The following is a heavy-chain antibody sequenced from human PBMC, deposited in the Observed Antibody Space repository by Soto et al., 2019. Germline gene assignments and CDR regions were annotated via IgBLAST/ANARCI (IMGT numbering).Heavy chain of an antibody. D-gene: IGHD1-26*01. V-gene: IGHV4-59*08. CDR3: VRQGIGALHGLVDV. CDR1: GGSFGTYN. CDR2: IYSNGGT. Sequence: PSETLSLTCTVSGGSFGTYNWGWIRQPPGKRLEWIGYIYSNGGTSYNPALKSRVTISADTSTKQFSLRLSSVTAADTAVYYCVRQGIGALHGLVDVWGQGTTVTVSS. J-gene: IGHJ6*02.